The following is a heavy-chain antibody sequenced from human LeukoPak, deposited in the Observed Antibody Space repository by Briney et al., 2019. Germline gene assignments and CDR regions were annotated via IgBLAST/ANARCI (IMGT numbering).Heavy chain of an antibody. CDR1: GFTFSSFA. CDR2: ISGSGSST. V-gene: IGHV3-23*01. J-gene: IGHJ4*02. Sequence: GGSLRLSCAASGFTFSSFAMSWVRQAPGKGLEWVSAISGSGSSTNYAESVEGRFTISRDNSKSTQYLQLNSLRAEDTAVYYCAKMWGRDGYMFYFDYWGQGTLVTVSS. D-gene: IGHD5-24*01. CDR3: AKMWGRDGYMFYFDY.